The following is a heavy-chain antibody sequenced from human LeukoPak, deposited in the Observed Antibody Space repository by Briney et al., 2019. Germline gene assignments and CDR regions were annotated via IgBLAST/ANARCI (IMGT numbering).Heavy chain of an antibody. D-gene: IGHD6-13*01. CDR3: ARATVGVAAAATQF. Sequence: ASVKVSCKASGYTSTGYYIHWVRQAPGQGLEWMGWISPNSGGTNYAQKFQGRVTMTRDTSISTAYMELSRLRSDDTAVYYCARATVGVAAAATQFWGQGTLVTVSS. CDR1: GYTSTGYY. J-gene: IGHJ4*02. V-gene: IGHV1-2*02. CDR2: ISPNSGGT.